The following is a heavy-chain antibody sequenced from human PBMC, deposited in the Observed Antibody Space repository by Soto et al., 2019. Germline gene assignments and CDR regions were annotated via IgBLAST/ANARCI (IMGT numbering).Heavy chain of an antibody. Sequence: QVQLQQWGAGLLKPSETLSLTCAVYGGSFSGYYWSWIRQPPGKGLEWIGEINHSGSTNYNPSLKSRGPISVDTSKNQFSLKLSSVTAAVTAVYYCARGIKTSSSWDFDYWGQGTLVTVSS. CDR3: ARGIKTSSSWDFDY. J-gene: IGHJ4*02. CDR2: INHSGST. CDR1: GGSFSGYY. V-gene: IGHV4-34*01. D-gene: IGHD6-13*01.